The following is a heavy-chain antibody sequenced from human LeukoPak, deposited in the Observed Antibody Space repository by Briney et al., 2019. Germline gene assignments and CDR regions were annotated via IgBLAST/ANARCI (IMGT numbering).Heavy chain of an antibody. CDR1: GFTFSSYA. V-gene: IGHV3-15*01. J-gene: IGHJ6*02. Sequence: GGSLRLSCAASGFTFSSYAMNWVRQAPGKGLEWVGRIKSKTDGGTTDYAAPVKGRFTISRDDSKNTLYLQMNSLKTEDTAVYYCTTVGYYDSSGYYYYYYGMDVWGQGTTVTVSS. CDR3: TTVGYYDSSGYYYYYYGMDV. D-gene: IGHD3-22*01. CDR2: IKSKTDGGTT.